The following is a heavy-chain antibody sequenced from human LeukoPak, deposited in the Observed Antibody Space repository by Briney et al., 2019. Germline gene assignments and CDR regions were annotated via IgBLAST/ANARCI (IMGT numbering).Heavy chain of an antibody. CDR3: ARETTADYYDSSGYYY. CDR1: GYTFTSYY. D-gene: IGHD3-22*01. V-gene: IGHV1-46*01. Sequence: ASVKVSCKASGYTFTSYYMHWVRQAPGQGLEWMGIINPSGGSTSYAQKFQGRVTMTRDMSTSTVYMELSSLRSEDTAVYYCARETTADYYDSSGYYYWGQGTLVTVSS. J-gene: IGHJ4*02. CDR2: INPSGGST.